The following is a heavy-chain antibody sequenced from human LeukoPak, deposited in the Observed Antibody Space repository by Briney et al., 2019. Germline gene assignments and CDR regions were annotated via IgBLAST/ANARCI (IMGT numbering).Heavy chain of an antibody. D-gene: IGHD3-3*01. Sequence: GGSLRLSCAASGFTFSSYAMNWVRQAPGKGLEWVSSIDSSSSYIYYADSVKGRFTISRANAKNSLFLQMNSLRAEDTAVYYCARGPHGGFVIIPTEFWGQGTLVTVSS. CDR2: IDSSSSYI. J-gene: IGHJ4*02. CDR1: GFTFSSYA. V-gene: IGHV3-21*01. CDR3: ARGPHGGFVIIPTEF.